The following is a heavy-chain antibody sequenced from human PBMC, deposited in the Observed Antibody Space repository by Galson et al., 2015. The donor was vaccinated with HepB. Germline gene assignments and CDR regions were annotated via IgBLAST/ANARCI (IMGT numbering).Heavy chain of an antibody. CDR3: ARGQMGTFDH. V-gene: IGHV3-21*01. D-gene: IGHD7-27*01. Sequence: SLRLSCAASGFAFSDYSMNWVRQAPGKGLEWVASISGSSTYIFHADSVKGRFTISRDNAKSSLYLQMNSLRAEDTATYYCARGQMGTFDHWGQGTVV. J-gene: IGHJ4*02. CDR1: GFAFSDYS. CDR2: ISGSSTYI.